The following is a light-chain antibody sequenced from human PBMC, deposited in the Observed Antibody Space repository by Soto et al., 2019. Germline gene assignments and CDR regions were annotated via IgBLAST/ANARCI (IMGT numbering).Light chain of an antibody. CDR3: SSYTDSTVV. CDR1: SSDVGGYNY. J-gene: IGLJ2*01. CDR2: EVS. V-gene: IGLV2-8*01. Sequence: QSALTQPPSASGSPGQSVAISCTGTSSDVGGYNYVSWYQQHPGKAPKLLIFEVSKRPSGVPDRCSGSKSGNTASLTVSGLQAEDEADDYCSSYTDSTVVFGGGTKLPVL.